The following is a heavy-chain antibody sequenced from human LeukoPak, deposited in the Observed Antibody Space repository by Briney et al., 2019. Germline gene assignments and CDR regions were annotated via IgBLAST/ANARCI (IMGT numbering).Heavy chain of an antibody. D-gene: IGHD6-19*01. J-gene: IGHJ5*02. CDR3: ARDHSVAGLNLGFWFDP. Sequence: GASVKVSCKASGGTFSSYAISWVRQAPGQGLEWMGGIIPIFGTANYAQKFQGRVTITADESTSTAYMELSSLRSEDTAVYYCARDHSVAGLNLGFWFDPWGQGTLVTVSS. V-gene: IGHV1-69*01. CDR2: IIPIFGTA. CDR1: GGTFSSYA.